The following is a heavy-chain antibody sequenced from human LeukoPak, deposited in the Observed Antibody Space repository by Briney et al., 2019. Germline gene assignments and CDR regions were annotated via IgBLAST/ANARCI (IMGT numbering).Heavy chain of an antibody. Sequence: TGGSLRLSCAASRFPVRSNYMSWVRQAPGKGLEWVSVIYSGGSTYYADSVKGRFTISRDNVDNSLVLQMDGLTVDDTAVYYCARAQGDRYLLSHYYYYMDVWGKGTTVTISS. J-gene: IGHJ6*03. CDR3: ARAQGDRYLLSHYYYYMDV. V-gene: IGHV3-53*01. D-gene: IGHD2/OR15-2a*01. CDR2: IYSGGST. CDR1: RFPVRSNY.